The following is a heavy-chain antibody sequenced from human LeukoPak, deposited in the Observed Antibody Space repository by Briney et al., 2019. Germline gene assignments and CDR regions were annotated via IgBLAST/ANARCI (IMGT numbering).Heavy chain of an antibody. V-gene: IGHV3-21*01. Sequence: GGSLRLSCAASGFTFSSYSMNWVRQAPGKGLEWVSSISSSSSYICYADSVKGRFTISRDNAKNSLYLQMNSLRAEDTAVYYCARVRGDGYNSPQGYWGQGTLVTVSS. CDR2: ISSSSSYI. D-gene: IGHD5-24*01. CDR3: ARVRGDGYNSPQGY. CDR1: GFTFSSYS. J-gene: IGHJ4*02.